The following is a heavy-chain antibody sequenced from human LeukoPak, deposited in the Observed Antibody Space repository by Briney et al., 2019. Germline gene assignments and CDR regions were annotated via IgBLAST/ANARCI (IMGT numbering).Heavy chain of an antibody. J-gene: IGHJ4*02. CDR1: GFTLSSYN. D-gene: IGHD6-13*01. CDR2: ISSSSSTI. V-gene: IGHV3-48*04. Sequence: GSLRLSCVASGFTLSSYNMKWVRQAPGKGLEWVSYISSSSSTIYYADSVKGRFTISRDNAKNSLYLQMNSLRAEDTAVYYCARVHSSSWYLYYFDYWGQGTLVTVSS. CDR3: ARVHSSSWYLYYFDY.